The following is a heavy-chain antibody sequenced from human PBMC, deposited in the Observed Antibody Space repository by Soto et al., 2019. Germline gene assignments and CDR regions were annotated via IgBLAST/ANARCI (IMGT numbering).Heavy chain of an antibody. V-gene: IGHV3-23*01. Sequence: EVQLLESGGGLVQHGGSLRLSCAASGFTFSSYAMSWVRQAPGKGLEWVSAISGSGGSTYYADSVKGRFTISRDNSKNTLYLQMNSLRAEDTAVYYCEKDLEPYGDYGSYFDLWGRGTLVTVSS. D-gene: IGHD4-17*01. CDR1: GFTFSSYA. CDR2: ISGSGGST. J-gene: IGHJ2*01. CDR3: EKDLEPYGDYGSYFDL.